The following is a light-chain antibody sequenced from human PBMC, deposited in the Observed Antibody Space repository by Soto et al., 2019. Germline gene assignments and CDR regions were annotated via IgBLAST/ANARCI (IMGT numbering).Light chain of an antibody. CDR3: QQYNSYSWT. CDR2: KAS. J-gene: IGKJ1*01. V-gene: IGKV1-5*03. Sequence: DIQMTQSPSTLSASVGDRVTITCRASQSISSWLAWYQQKPGKAPKLLIYKASILESGVPSRFSGSESGTEFTLTISSLQPDDFATYYCQQYNSYSWTFGQGTKVEIQ. CDR1: QSISSW.